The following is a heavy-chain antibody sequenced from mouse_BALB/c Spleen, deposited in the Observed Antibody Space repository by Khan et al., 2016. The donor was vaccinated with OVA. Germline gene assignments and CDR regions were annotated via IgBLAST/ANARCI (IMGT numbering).Heavy chain of an antibody. J-gene: IGHJ3*01. D-gene: IGHD2-14*01. CDR1: GDSITSGY. V-gene: IGHV3-8*02. CDR3: AKSTYRYSLAY. Sequence: EVQLQESGPSLVKPSQTLSLTCSVTGDSITSGYWSWIRKFPGTKLEYMGYMIYTGYTYYNPSLKSRISITRHTSKNQYYLQLNSVTTEDTATYYCAKSTYRYSLAYWGQGTLVTVSA. CDR2: MIYTGYT.